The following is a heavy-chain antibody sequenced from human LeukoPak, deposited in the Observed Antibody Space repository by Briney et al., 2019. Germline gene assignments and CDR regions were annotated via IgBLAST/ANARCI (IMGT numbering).Heavy chain of an antibody. CDR3: AREVVTDYYYYGTDV. CDR1: GFTFSSYS. D-gene: IGHD3-22*01. Sequence: GGSLRLSCAASGFTFSSYSMNWVRQAPGKGLEWVSSISSSSSYIYYADSVKGRFTISRDNAKNSLYLQMNSLRAEDTAVYYCAREVVTDYYYYGTDVWGQGTTVTVSS. V-gene: IGHV3-21*01. J-gene: IGHJ6*02. CDR2: ISSSSSYI.